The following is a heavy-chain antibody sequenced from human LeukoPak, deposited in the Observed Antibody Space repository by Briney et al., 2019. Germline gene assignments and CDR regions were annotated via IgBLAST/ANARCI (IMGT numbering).Heavy chain of an antibody. CDR3: VRHGFGSWAVDGSGSAELIN. V-gene: IGHV4-59*08. J-gene: IGHJ4*02. D-gene: IGHD3-10*01. CDR1: GGSISSYY. CDR2: IYYSGTT. Sequence: SETLSLTCTVSGGSISSYYWSWIRQPPGKGLEWIGYIYYSGTTNYNPSLKSRLTISVDTSKNQFSLKLNSVTAADTAVYYCVRHGFGSWAVDGSGSAELINWGQGALVTVSS.